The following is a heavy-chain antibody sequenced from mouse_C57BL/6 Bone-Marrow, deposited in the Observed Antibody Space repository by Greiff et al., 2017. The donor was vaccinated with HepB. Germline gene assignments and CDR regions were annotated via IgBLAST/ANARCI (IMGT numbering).Heavy chain of an antibody. CDR3: TPDYYGSSYDAMDY. CDR2: IDPENGDT. CDR1: GFNIKDDY. V-gene: IGHV14-4*01. D-gene: IGHD1-1*01. Sequence: VQLQQSGAELVRPGASVKLSCTASGFNIKDDYMHWVKQRPEQGLEWIGWIDPENGDTEYASKFQGQATITADTSSNTAYLQHSSLTSEDTAVYYCTPDYYGSSYDAMDYWGQGTSVTVSS. J-gene: IGHJ4*01.